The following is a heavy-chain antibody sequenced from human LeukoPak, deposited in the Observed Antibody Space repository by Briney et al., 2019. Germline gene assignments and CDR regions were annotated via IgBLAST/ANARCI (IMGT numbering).Heavy chain of an antibody. CDR2: ITPSDSYT. Sequence: GESLQISCKASASSFTTFWISWVRQLPGKGLEWMGRITPSDSYTNYSPSFRGHVTISADKSITTAYLQWSSLRASDTAMYYCATSSGNNPFDSWGQGTLVTVSS. CDR3: ATSSGNNPFDS. J-gene: IGHJ4*02. V-gene: IGHV5-10-1*01. D-gene: IGHD1-14*01. CDR1: ASSFTTFW.